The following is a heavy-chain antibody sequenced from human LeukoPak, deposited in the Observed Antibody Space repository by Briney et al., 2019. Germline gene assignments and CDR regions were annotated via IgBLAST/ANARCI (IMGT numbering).Heavy chain of an antibody. CDR3: AAAFGYSSGKDYYYYGMDV. J-gene: IGHJ6*02. Sequence: LRASVKVSCKASGYTFTSYAMNWVRQAPGQGLEWMGWINTNTGNPTYAQGFTGRFVFSLDTSVSTAYLQISSLKAEDTAVYYCAAAFGYSSGKDYYYYGMDVWGQGTTVTVSS. V-gene: IGHV7-4-1*02. D-gene: IGHD6-19*01. CDR2: INTNTGNP. CDR1: GYTFTSYA.